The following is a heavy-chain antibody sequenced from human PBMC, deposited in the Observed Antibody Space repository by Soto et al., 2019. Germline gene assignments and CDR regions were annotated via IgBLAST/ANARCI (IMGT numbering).Heavy chain of an antibody. J-gene: IGHJ3*02. Sequence: EVQLLVSGGGLVQPGGSLRLSSAASGFTFSSYAMSWVRQAPGKGLEWVSAISGSGGSTYYADSVKGRFTISRDNSKNTLYRQMNSLGAEDTAVYYCAKDRGSYRGAFDIWGQGTMVTVSS. CDR1: GFTFSSYA. V-gene: IGHV3-23*01. CDR2: ISGSGGST. CDR3: AKDRGSYRGAFDI. D-gene: IGHD1-26*01.